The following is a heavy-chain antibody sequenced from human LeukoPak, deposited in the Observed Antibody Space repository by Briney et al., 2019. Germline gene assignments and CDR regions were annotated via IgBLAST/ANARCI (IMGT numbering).Heavy chain of an antibody. CDR1: GGSISSYY. D-gene: IGHD6-13*01. CDR2: IYYSGST. V-gene: IGHV4-59*08. CDR3: ARAAAGHGLDY. J-gene: IGHJ4*02. Sequence: PSETLSLTCTVSGGSISSYYWSWIRQPPGKGLEWIGYIYYSGSTNYNPSLKSRVTISVDTSKNQFSLKLSSVTAADTAVYYCARAAAGHGLDYWGQGTLVTVSS.